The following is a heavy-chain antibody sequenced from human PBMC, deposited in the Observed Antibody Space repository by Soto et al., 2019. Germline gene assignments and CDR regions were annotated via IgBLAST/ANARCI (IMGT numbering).Heavy chain of an antibody. V-gene: IGHV1-8*01. J-gene: IGHJ6*02. CDR1: GYTFSTYY. CDR3: ARVNYYGSGSYEDFFYYYGLDV. CDR2: MNPNSGDT. D-gene: IGHD3-10*01. Sequence: ASVKVSCKASGYTFSTYYVNWVRQAPGQGLEWMGWMNPNSGDTGYAQKFLGRVTMTRDSSIRTVYMELSSLSSEDTAVYYCARVNYYGSGSYEDFFYYYGLDVWGQGTTVTVSS.